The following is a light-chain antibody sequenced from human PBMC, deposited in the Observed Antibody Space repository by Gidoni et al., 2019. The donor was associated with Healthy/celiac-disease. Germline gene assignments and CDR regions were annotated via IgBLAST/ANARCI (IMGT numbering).Light chain of an antibody. CDR3: QPRSNWPPVIT. CDR2: DAS. V-gene: IGKV3-11*01. CDR1: QSVRSY. Sequence: EIVLTQSPATLSLSPGERATLSCRASQSVRSYLAWYQQKPGQAPRLLIYDASNRATCIPARFSGSGSGTDFTLTISSLEPEDFAVYYCQPRSNWPPVITFGQGTRLEIK. J-gene: IGKJ5*01.